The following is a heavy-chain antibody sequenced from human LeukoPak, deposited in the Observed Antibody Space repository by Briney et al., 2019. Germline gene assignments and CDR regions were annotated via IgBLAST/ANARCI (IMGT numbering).Heavy chain of an antibody. CDR3: ATGKYCSSTSCYHEGWFDP. Sequence: SETLSLTCTVSGGSISSYYWSWIRQPPGKGLEWIGYIYTSGSTNYNPSLKSRVTISVDTSKNQFSLKLSSVTAAGTAVYYCATGKYCSSTSCYHEGWFDPWGQGTLVTVSS. V-gene: IGHV4-4*09. J-gene: IGHJ5*02. CDR2: IYTSGST. D-gene: IGHD2-2*01. CDR1: GGSISSYY.